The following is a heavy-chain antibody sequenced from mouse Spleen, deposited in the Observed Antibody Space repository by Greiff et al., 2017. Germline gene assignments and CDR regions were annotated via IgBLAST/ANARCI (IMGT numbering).Heavy chain of an antibody. D-gene: IGHD1-1*01. CDR1: GYAFSSYW. J-gene: IGHJ2*01. V-gene: IGHV1-80*01. CDR2: IYPGDGDT. Sequence: VQRVESGAELVKPGASVKISCKASGYAFSSYWMNWVKQRPGKGLEWIGQIYPGDGDTNYNGKFKGKATLTADKSSSTAYMQLSSLTSEDSAVYFCARESEAITTVVATDYFDYWGQGTTLTVSS. CDR3: ARESEAITTVVATDYFDY.